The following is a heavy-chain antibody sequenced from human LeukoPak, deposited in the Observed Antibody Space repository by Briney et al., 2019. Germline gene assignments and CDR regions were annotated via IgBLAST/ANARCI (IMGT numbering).Heavy chain of an antibody. D-gene: IGHD3-22*01. Sequence: SETLSLTCTVSGGSISSHSWSWIRQPPGKGVEWVGYIFYSGPTNYSASLKRRVNISEEKCKKQFALRQSSVTAADTAVYYCARDYYDSRGDAFDIWGQGTMVTVSS. J-gene: IGHJ3*02. CDR2: IFYSGPT. CDR3: ARDYYDSRGDAFDI. CDR1: GGSISSHS. V-gene: IGHV4-59*11.